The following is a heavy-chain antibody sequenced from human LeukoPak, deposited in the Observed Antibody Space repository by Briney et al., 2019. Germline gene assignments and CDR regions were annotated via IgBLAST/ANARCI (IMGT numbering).Heavy chain of an antibody. CDR3: VAEFDY. D-gene: IGHD6-13*01. J-gene: IGHJ4*02. CDR2: ISYDGSNK. CDR1: GFTFSSYG. V-gene: IGHV3-30*03. Sequence: GRSLRLSCAASGFTFSSYGMHWVRQAPGKGLEWVAVISYDGSNKYYADSVKGRFTISRDNSKNTLYLQMNSLRAEDTAVYHCVAEFDYWGQGTLVTVSS.